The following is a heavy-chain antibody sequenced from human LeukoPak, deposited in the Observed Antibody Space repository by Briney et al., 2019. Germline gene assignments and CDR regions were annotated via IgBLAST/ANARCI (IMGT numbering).Heavy chain of an antibody. CDR1: GYTFTNYG. CDR2: IWCYKGNP. J-gene: IGHJ3*02. CDR3: ARGDTVGLTRDSHITLGFVI. V-gene: IGHV1-18*01. Sequence: ASVKVSCKASGYTFTNYGITWVRQAPGQGLEWMGWIWCYKGNPQYAEKFQGRLTLTTDTSTNTAYMELRTLTSNDTAIYYCARGDTVGLTRDSHITLGFVIWGQGTMVTVSS. D-gene: IGHD1-26*01.